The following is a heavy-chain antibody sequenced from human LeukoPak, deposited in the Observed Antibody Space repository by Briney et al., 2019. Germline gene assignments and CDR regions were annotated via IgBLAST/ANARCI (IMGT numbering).Heavy chain of an antibody. CDR3: ARAYHYDSSGYYLTWFDP. V-gene: IGHV4-39*01. CDR2: IYYSGTT. CDR1: GGSISSSSYF. D-gene: IGHD3-22*01. Sequence: PSETQSLTCNVSGGSISSSSYFWGWIRQPPGKGLEWIGSIYYSGTTYYNPSLKSRVTISVDTSKNQFSLKLSSVTAADTAVYYCARAYHYDSSGYYLTWFDPWGQGTLVTVSS. J-gene: IGHJ5*02.